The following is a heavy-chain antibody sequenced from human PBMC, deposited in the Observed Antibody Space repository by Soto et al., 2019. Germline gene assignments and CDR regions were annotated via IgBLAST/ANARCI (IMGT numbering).Heavy chain of an antibody. CDR2: INRDGSEE. Sequence: EMLLVESGGGLVQPGGSLRLSCVASGFTFSGYWMSWVRQAPGKGLEWVANINRDGSEEHYVDSVKGRFPISRDNAKNSVYLEMDSLRGDDSAVYYCARDPGPRSASIRGLGWFDPWGQGTLVTVSS. CDR1: GFTFSGYW. J-gene: IGHJ5*02. D-gene: IGHD2-2*01. CDR3: ARDPGPRSASIRGLGWFDP. V-gene: IGHV3-7*03.